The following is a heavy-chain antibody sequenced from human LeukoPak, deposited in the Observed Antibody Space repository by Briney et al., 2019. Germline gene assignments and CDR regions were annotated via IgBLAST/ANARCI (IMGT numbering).Heavy chain of an antibody. J-gene: IGHJ6*02. CDR2: ISYDGSNK. Sequence: GGSLRLSCAASGFTFSSYAMHWARQAPGKGLEWVAVISYDGSNKYYADSVKGRFTISRDNSKNTLHLQMNSLRAEDTAVYYCARVVSAGVLGYYYGMDVWGQGTTVTVSS. CDR3: ARVVSAGVLGYYYGMDV. V-gene: IGHV3-30-3*01. CDR1: GFTFSSYA. D-gene: IGHD6-13*01.